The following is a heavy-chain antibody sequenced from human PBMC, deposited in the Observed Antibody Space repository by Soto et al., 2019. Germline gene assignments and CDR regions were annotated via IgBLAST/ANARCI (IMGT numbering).Heavy chain of an antibody. J-gene: IGHJ4*02. D-gene: IGHD6-19*01. CDR3: YRDSGPQLDY. CDR2: INPNGGST. Sequence: QVQLVQSGAEVKKPGASVKVSCKASGYTITSYLIHWMRQAPGQGLEWVGIINPNGGSTNYARKFQGRVTMTSDTSTSTVYMELSGLRSEDTAMYYCYRDSGPQLDYWGQGTLVTVSS. CDR1: GYTITSYL. V-gene: IGHV1-46*03.